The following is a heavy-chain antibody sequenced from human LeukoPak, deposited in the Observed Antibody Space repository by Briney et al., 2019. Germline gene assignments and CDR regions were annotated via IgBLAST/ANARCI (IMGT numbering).Heavy chain of an antibody. D-gene: IGHD3-10*01. CDR1: GFTVSSNY. V-gene: IGHV3-53*01. CDR2: IYSGGGT. CDR3: ARDVGETFFDY. J-gene: IGHJ4*02. Sequence: GGSLRLSCAASGFTVSSNYMSWVRQAPGKGLEWVSVIYSGGGTYYADSVKGRFTISRDNSKNTLYLQMNSLRAEDTAVYYCARDVGETFFDYWGQGALVTVSS.